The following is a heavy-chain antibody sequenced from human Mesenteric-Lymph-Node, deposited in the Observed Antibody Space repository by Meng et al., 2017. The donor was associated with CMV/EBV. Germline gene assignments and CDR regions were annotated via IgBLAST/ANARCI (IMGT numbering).Heavy chain of an antibody. V-gene: IGHV1-69*01. CDR2: ITPVFGTA. D-gene: IGHD3-10*01. J-gene: IGHJ4*02. Sequence: SGGNFSSHPIGWVRQATGQGVEWMGEITPVFGTANYAQKFQGTVTITADESTFTAYMELSSLTSEDTGVYYCARTRDYDSGRDRKDYWGQGTLVTVSS. CDR1: GGNFSSHP. CDR3: ARTRDYDSGRDRKDY.